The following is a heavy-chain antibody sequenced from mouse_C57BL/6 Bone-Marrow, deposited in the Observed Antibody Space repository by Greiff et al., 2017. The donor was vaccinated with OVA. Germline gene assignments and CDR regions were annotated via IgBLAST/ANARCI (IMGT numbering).Heavy chain of an antibody. D-gene: IGHD1-1*01. CDR3: ARKGTTVVATSDYFDY. CDR2: IDPSDSYT. Sequence: QVQLQQPGAELVMPGASVKLSCKASGYTFTSYWMHWVKQRPGQGLEWIGEIDPSDSYTNYNQKFKGKSTLTVDKSSSTAYMQLSSLTSEDSAVYYCARKGTTVVATSDYFDYWGQGTTLTVSS. V-gene: IGHV1-69*01. CDR1: GYTFTSYW. J-gene: IGHJ2*01.